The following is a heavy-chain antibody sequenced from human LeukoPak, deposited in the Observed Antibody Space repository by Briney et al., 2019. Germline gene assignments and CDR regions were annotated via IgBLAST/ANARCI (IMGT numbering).Heavy chain of an antibody. Sequence: PGGSLRLSCAASGFTFSSYWMSWVRQAPGKGLEWVANIKQDGSEEYYVDSVRGRFTISRDNAKNSLYLQMNSLRAEDTAVYYCARPLRYFDWLTDDAFDIWGQGTMVTVSS. D-gene: IGHD3-9*01. V-gene: IGHV3-7*01. CDR3: ARPLRYFDWLTDDAFDI. CDR2: IKQDGSEE. CDR1: GFTFSSYW. J-gene: IGHJ3*02.